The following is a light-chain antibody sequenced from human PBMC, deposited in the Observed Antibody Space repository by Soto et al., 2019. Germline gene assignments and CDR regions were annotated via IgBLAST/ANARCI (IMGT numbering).Light chain of an antibody. V-gene: IGLV1-44*01. CDR3: AAWDDSLGGPV. J-gene: IGLJ3*02. CDR1: SSNIGGEA. CDR2: DTT. Sequence: LLAQPPSASGTPGQRVTISCSGGSSNIGGEAVSWYQQFPGTAPKLLIFDTTQRPSGVPDRFSASKSGTSASLAISGLQSEDEADYYCAAWDDSLGGPVFGGGTKLTVL.